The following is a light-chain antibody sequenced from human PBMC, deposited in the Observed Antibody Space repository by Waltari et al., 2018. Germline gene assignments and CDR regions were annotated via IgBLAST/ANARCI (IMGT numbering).Light chain of an antibody. V-gene: IGKV4-1*01. CDR1: QSVLHSSNNKNY. J-gene: IGKJ2*01. CDR3: QQYYSTLYT. CDR2: WAS. Sequence: DIVMTQSPDSLAVSLGERDPINCKSPQSVLHSSNNKNYLAWYQQKPGQPPKLLIYWASTRESGVPDRFSGSGSGTDFTLTISSLQAEDVAVYYCQQYYSTLYTFGQGTKLEIK.